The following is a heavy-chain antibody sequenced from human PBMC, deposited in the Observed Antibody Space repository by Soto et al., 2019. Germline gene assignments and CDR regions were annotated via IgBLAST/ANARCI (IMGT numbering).Heavy chain of an antibody. Sequence: SETLSLTCTVSGDSISGVNWWSWVRQSPGKGLEYIGEISHTGHTTYHPSLQSRATISKDESKNQFSLNLTSVTAADTAVYYCARKTTAVPGATWGQGTLVTAPQ. CDR3: ARKTTAVPGAT. V-gene: IGHV4-4*02. CDR1: GDSISGVNW. D-gene: IGHD2-2*01. CDR2: ISHTGHT. J-gene: IGHJ4*02.